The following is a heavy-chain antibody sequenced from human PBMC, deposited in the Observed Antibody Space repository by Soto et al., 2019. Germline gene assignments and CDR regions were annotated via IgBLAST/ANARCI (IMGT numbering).Heavy chain of an antibody. CDR3: ARHDYGDYESAGAFDI. J-gene: IGHJ3*02. CDR1: GGSISSSSYY. D-gene: IGHD4-17*01. CDR2: IYYSGST. Sequence: SSETLSLTCTVSGGSISSSSYYWGWIRQPPGKGLEWIGSIYYSGSTYYNPSLKSRVTISVDTSKNQFSLKLSSVTAADTAVYYCARHDYGDYESAGAFDIWGQGTMVTVSS. V-gene: IGHV4-39*01.